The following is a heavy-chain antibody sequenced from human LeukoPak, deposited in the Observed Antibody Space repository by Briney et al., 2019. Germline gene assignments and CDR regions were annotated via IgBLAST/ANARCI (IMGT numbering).Heavy chain of an antibody. Sequence: GGSLRLSCAASGFTFNSYGMHRVRQAPGKGLDWVAFIRYDGSIKHYADSVKGRFTISRDNSKNTVSLQMNSLRPEDTAVYYCGKGSSTSGCPDYWGQGTLVTVSS. CDR2: IRYDGSIK. CDR3: GKGSSTSGCPDY. D-gene: IGHD6-19*01. V-gene: IGHV3-30*02. CDR1: GFTFNSYG. J-gene: IGHJ4*02.